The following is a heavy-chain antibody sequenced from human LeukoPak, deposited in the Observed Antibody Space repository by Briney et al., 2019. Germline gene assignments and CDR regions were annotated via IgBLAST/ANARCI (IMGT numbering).Heavy chain of an antibody. V-gene: IGHV3-73*01. CDR1: GFTFSASA. Sequence: GGSLKLSCAASGFTFSASAIHWVRPASGKGLEWVGHIRSKVNTYATAYTASVKGRFTISRDDSKNTAYLQMNSLKTEDTAVYYCTRLDVDQGVFDSWGQGTMVTVSS. D-gene: IGHD3-10*01. CDR3: TRLDVDQGVFDS. J-gene: IGHJ3*02. CDR2: IRSKVNTYAT.